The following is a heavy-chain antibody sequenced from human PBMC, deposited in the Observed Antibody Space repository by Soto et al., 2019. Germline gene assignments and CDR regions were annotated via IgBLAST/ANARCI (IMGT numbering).Heavy chain of an antibody. V-gene: IGHV1-2*02. CDR2: INPNSGGT. Sequence: QVQLVQSGAEVKKPGASVKVSCKASGYTFTGYYMHWVRQAPGQGPEWMGWINPNSGGTTYAQKFQGRVTVTRDTSISTAYMELSSLRSDDTAVYYCARGGSSSLDYWGQGTLDTVSS. J-gene: IGHJ4*02. CDR3: ARGGSSSLDY. D-gene: IGHD6-6*01. CDR1: GYTFTGYY.